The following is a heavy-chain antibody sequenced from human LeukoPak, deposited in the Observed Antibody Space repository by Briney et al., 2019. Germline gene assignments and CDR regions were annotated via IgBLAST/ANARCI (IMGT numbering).Heavy chain of an antibody. J-gene: IGHJ6*03. CDR1: GFTFSSYG. D-gene: IGHD3-16*01. Sequence: GRSLRLSCAASGFTFSSYGMHWVRQAPGKGLEWVAFIRYDGSNKYYADSVKGRFTISRDNSKNTLYLQMNSLRAEDTAVYYCAKDPLGVMPYYYYYMDVWGKGTTVTVSS. V-gene: IGHV3-30*02. CDR2: IRYDGSNK. CDR3: AKDPLGVMPYYYYYMDV.